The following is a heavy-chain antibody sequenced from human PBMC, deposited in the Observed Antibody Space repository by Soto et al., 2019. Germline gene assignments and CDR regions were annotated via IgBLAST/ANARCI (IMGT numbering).Heavy chain of an antibody. CDR2: IYHTGST. V-gene: IGHV4-31*03. CDR1: GGSISSGGHY. CDR3: ATSYGAFDY. Sequence: TSETLSLTCTVSGGSISSGGHYWSWIRQHPGKGLEWIGYIYHTGSTYYKPSLKSRVTISVDTSKNQFSLKLGSVTAADTAVYYCATSYGAFDYWGQGILVTVSS. J-gene: IGHJ4*02. D-gene: IGHD4-17*01.